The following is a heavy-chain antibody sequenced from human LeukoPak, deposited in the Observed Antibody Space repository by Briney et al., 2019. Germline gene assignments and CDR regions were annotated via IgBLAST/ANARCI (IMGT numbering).Heavy chain of an antibody. CDR1: GYSISNGYY. J-gene: IGHJ3*02. D-gene: IGHD1-26*01. CDR3: ARDDPSIVGATENAFDI. CDR2: IYHSGST. V-gene: IGHV4-38-2*02. Sequence: SETLSLTCAVTGYSISNGYYWGWIRQPPGKGLEWIGSIYHSGSTYYNPSLKSRVTISVDTSKNQFSLKLSSVTAADTAVYYCARDDPSIVGATENAFDIWGQGTMVTVSS.